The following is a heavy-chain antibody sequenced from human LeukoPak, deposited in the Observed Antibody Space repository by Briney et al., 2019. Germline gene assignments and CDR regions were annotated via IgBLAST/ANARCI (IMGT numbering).Heavy chain of an antibody. Sequence: GGSLRLSCAASGFTFSSYDMHWVRQAPGKGLEWVAVIWYDGTSKDYADSVKGRFTFSRDNSKNTLYLQMNSLTVEDTAVYYCARSRSSSLIDYWGQGTLVTVSS. CDR1: GFTFSSYD. V-gene: IGHV3-33*08. CDR2: IWYDGTSK. CDR3: ARSRSSSLIDY. D-gene: IGHD6-13*01. J-gene: IGHJ4*02.